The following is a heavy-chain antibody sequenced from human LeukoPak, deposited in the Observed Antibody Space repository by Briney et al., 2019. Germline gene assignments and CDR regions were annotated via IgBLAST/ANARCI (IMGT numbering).Heavy chain of an antibody. D-gene: IGHD3-22*01. J-gene: IGHJ4*02. Sequence: PGGSLRLSCAASGFTFNDYYMSWIRQAPGKGLEWVSYISSSGSTIYYADSVKGRFTISRDNAKNSLYLQMNSLRAEDTAVYYCARDTYYYDSSGYQLDYWGQGTLVTVSS. CDR1: GFTFNDYY. V-gene: IGHV3-11*01. CDR3: ARDTYYYDSSGYQLDY. CDR2: ISSSGSTI.